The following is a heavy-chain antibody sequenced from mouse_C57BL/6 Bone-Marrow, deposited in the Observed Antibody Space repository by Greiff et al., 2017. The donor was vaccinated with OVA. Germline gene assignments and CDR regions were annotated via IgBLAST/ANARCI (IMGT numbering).Heavy chain of an antibody. D-gene: IGHD2-10*02. J-gene: IGHJ4*01. Sequence: VQLQQPGAELVRPGSSVKLSCKASGYTFTSYWMDWVKQRPGQGLEWIGNIYPSDSETHYNQKFKDKATLTVDKSSSTAYMQLSSLTSEDSAVYYCARGEGYGNYDAMDYWGQGTSVTVSS. CDR2: IYPSDSET. CDR3: ARGEGYGNYDAMDY. CDR1: GYTFTSYW. V-gene: IGHV1-61*01.